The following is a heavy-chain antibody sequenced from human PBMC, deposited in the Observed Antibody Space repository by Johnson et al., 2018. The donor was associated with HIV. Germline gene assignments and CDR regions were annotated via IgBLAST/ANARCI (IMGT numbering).Heavy chain of an antibody. CDR3: ARAERSSSGVDAFDI. V-gene: IGHV3-11*04. CDR2: ISSSGDII. Sequence: QVQLVESGGGLVKPGGSLRLSCAASGFTFSDYYMTWIRQAPGKGLEWLSFISSSGDIIRYADSVKGRFTISRDNAKNSVVLQMNSLRAEDTAVYYCARAERSSSGVDAFDIWGQGTMVTVSS. CDR1: GFTFSDYY. J-gene: IGHJ3*02. D-gene: IGHD6-6*01.